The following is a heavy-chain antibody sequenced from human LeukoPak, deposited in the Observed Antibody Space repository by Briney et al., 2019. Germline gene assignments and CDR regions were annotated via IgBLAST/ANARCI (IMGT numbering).Heavy chain of an antibody. J-gene: IGHJ4*02. D-gene: IGHD2-21*01. Sequence: GSLRLSCAASGFTFSSYWMSWVRQAPGKGLEWVANIKQDGSEKYYVDSVKGRFTISRDNAENSLYLQMNSLRAEDTAVYYCASPGEGGRLWDFDYWGQGTLVTVSS. CDR3: ASPGEGGRLWDFDY. CDR2: IKQDGSEK. CDR1: GFTFSSYW. V-gene: IGHV3-7*01.